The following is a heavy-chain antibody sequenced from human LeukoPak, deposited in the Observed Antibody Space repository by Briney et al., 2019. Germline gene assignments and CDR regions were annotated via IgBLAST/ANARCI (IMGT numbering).Heavy chain of an antibody. CDR2: ISSSSSTI. J-gene: IGHJ4*02. Sequence: PGGSLRLSCAASGFTFSSYSMNWVRQAPGRGLEWVSYISSSSSTIYYADSVKGRFTISRDNAKTSLYVQMNSLRAEDTAVYYCASFPGGENYWGQGTLVTVSS. D-gene: IGHD3-16*01. CDR3: ASFPGGENY. V-gene: IGHV3-48*01. CDR1: GFTFSSYS.